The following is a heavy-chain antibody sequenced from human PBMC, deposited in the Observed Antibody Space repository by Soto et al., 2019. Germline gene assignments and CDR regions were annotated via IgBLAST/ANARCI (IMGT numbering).Heavy chain of an antibody. D-gene: IGHD6-25*01. V-gene: IGHV1-69*09. CDR2: INPILDST. J-gene: IGHJ4*02. CDR1: GIMSSGYG. CDR3: ATMKRARLDS. Sequence: QEQVVQSGPAMKEPGSSVKVSCRASGIMSSGYGFSWVRQAPGQGLEWVGMINPILDSTHYAQNLQGRVYLSVDKSRDTAYLKMSSLRLEDTAIYFCATMKRARLDSCGWGTVVTVSS.